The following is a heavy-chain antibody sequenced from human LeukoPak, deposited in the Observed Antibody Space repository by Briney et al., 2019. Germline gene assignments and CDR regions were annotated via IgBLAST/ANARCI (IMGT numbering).Heavy chain of an antibody. CDR3: ARDTIAVAGVHWFDP. D-gene: IGHD6-19*01. CDR1: GYTFTSYG. J-gene: IGHJ5*02. Sequence: RASVKVSCKASGYTFTSYGISWVRQAPGQGLEWMGWISAYNGNTNYARKLQGRVTMTTDTSTSTAYMELRSLRSDDTAVYYCARDTIAVAGVHWFDPWGQGTLVTVSS. CDR2: ISAYNGNT. V-gene: IGHV1-18*01.